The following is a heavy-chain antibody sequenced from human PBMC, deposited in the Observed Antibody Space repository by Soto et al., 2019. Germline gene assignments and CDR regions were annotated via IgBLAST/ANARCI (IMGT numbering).Heavy chain of an antibody. J-gene: IGHJ4*02. CDR1: GFTFSNAW. V-gene: IGHV3-15*01. D-gene: IGHD4-17*01. Sequence: GGSLRLSCAASGFTFSNAWMSWVRQAPGKGLEWVGRIKSKTDGGTTDYAAPVKGRFTISRDDSKNTLYLQMNRLKTEDTDVYYCTTDLTTVVNYDYWGQGTLVTVSS. CDR3: TTDLTTVVNYDY. CDR2: IKSKTDGGTT.